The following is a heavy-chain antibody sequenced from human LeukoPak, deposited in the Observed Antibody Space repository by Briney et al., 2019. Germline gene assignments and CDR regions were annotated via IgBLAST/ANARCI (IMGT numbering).Heavy chain of an antibody. CDR3: AAGRSVAVTYFDY. Sequence: GGSLRLSCAASGFTFSSYAMSWVHQAPGKGLEWVSAISGSGGSTYYADSVKGRFTISRDNSKNTLYLQMNSLRAEDTAVYYCAAGRSVAVTYFDYWGQGTLVTVSS. J-gene: IGHJ4*02. CDR2: ISGSGGST. V-gene: IGHV3-23*01. CDR1: GFTFSSYA. D-gene: IGHD4-23*01.